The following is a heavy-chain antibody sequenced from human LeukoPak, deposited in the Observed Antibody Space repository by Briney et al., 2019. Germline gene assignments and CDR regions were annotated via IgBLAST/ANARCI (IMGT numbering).Heavy chain of an antibody. CDR3: ARGFDTSAGDY. Sequence: PSETLSLTCTVSGGSISSGGYSWSWIRQPAGKGLEWIGRIYTSGSTNYNPSLKSRVTMSVDTSKNQFSLKLSSVTAADTAVYYCARGFDTSAGDYWGQGTLVTVSS. CDR2: IYTSGST. CDR1: GGSISSGGYS. V-gene: IGHV4-61*02. D-gene: IGHD6-13*01. J-gene: IGHJ4*02.